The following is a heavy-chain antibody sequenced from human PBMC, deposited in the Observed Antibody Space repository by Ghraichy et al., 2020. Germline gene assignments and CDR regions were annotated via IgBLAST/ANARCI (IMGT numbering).Heavy chain of an antibody. D-gene: IGHD4-17*01. CDR2: ISTYNGNT. Sequence: ASVKVSCKASGYTFISYGLSWVRQAPGQGLEWMGWISTYNGNTNSAQKLQGRVTMTTDTSTSTAYMELRSLRSDDTAVYYCARGSYGDGIDPWGQGTLVTVAS. CDR1: GYTFISYG. V-gene: IGHV1-18*01. CDR3: ARGSYGDGIDP. J-gene: IGHJ5*02.